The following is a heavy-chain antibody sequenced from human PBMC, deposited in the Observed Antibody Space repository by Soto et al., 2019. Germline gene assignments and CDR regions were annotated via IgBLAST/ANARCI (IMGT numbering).Heavy chain of an antibody. V-gene: IGHV4-30-2*01. D-gene: IGHD3-10*01. Sequence: SETLSLTCAVSGGSISSGGYSWSWIRQPPGKGLEWIGYIYHSGSTYYNPSLKSRVTISVDTSKNQFSLKLSSVTAADTAVYYCARDGSIFMDVWGQGTTVTVS. CDR3: ARDGSIFMDV. CDR1: GGSISSGGYS. J-gene: IGHJ6*02. CDR2: IYHSGST.